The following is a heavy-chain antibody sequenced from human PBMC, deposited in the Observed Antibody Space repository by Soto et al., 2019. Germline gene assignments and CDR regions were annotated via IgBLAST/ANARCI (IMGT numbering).Heavy chain of an antibody. Sequence: VQLLQSGGEVRKPGASVKVSCKTSGYTFTNYAINWVRQAPGQGLQWMGWISAYSGDTKYAQRLQDRLTVTTDPSTTTASMELRSLRPDDTAVYYCARDGRAFSIFGETMDVWGQGTTVTVSS. J-gene: IGHJ6*02. D-gene: IGHD3-3*01. CDR1: GYTFTNYA. CDR3: ARDGRAFSIFGETMDV. V-gene: IGHV1-18*01. CDR2: ISAYSGDT.